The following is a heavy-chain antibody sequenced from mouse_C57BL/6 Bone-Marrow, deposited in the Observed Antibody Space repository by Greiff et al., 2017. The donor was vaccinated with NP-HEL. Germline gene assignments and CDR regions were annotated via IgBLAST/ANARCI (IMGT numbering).Heavy chain of an antibody. J-gene: IGHJ2*01. CDR1: GFSLTSYG. Sequence: VQLQQSGPGLVQPSQSLSITCTVSGFSLTSYGVHWVRQSPGKGLEWLGVIWSGGSTDYNAAFISRLSISKDNSKSQVFFKMNSLQADDTAIYYWSSLGRGYWGQGTTLTVSS. CDR3: SSLGRGY. D-gene: IGHD4-1*01. V-gene: IGHV2-2*01. CDR2: IWSGGST.